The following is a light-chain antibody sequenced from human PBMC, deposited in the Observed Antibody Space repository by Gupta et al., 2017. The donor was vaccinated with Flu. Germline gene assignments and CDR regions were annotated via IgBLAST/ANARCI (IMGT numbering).Light chain of an antibody. Sequence: KTTTRSCTRSRGSIANCYVQWHQQRPRTSPNAMIYEAYHSPAGVPGRFSGSIDSSANSASLTKAGLKTEDEADDNCHAVAVFGGGTKLTVL. V-gene: IGLV6-57*01. CDR2: EAY. CDR3: HAVAV. J-gene: IGLJ3*02. CDR1: RGSIANCY.